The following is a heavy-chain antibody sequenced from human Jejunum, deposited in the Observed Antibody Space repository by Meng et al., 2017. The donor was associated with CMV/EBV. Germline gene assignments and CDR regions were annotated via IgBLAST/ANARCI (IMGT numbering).Heavy chain of an antibody. D-gene: IGHD3-3*01. CDR2: ISTSGDTR. Sequence: SYAISWMRQAPGKGLEWVSGISTSGDTRNYADSVKGRFTISRDNSKNTLYLEMNDLRVEDTAVYYCARGRNFRFLEWLYGREMDVWGQGTTVTVSS. CDR1: SYA. V-gene: IGHV3-23*01. CDR3: ARGRNFRFLEWLYGREMDV. J-gene: IGHJ6*02.